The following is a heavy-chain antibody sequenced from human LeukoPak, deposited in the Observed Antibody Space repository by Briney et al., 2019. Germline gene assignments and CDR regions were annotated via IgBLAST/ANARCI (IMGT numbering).Heavy chain of an antibody. J-gene: IGHJ4*02. Sequence: PGRSLRLSCAASGFKFSTYGMHWVRQAPGKGLEWVTFIKSDGSEKYYADSVKGRFTISRDNSKNTLYLQINSLRAEDTAIYYCAKDLFFISRSYFDYWGQGTLVTVSS. CDR1: GFKFSTYG. V-gene: IGHV3-33*06. CDR3: AKDLFFISRSYFDY. CDR2: IKSDGSEK. D-gene: IGHD3-10*01.